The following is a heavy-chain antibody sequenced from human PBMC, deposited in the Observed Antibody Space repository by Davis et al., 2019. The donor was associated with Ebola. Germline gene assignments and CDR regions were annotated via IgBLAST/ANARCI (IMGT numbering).Heavy chain of an antibody. V-gene: IGHV3-7*01. CDR3: AREPGSGSYYSP. CDR2: IKQDESEK. D-gene: IGHD3-10*01. J-gene: IGHJ5*02. CDR1: GFSISSYW. Sequence: PGGSLRLSCVASGFSISSYWMAWVRQAPGKGLEWVANIKQDESEKYYVDSVKGRFTISRDNAKNSLYLQMSSLRVEDTAVYFCAREPGSGSYYSPWGQGSLVTVSS.